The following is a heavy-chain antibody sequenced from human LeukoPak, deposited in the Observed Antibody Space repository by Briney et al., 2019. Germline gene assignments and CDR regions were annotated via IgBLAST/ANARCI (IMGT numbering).Heavy chain of an antibody. D-gene: IGHD2-21*02. V-gene: IGHV1-18*01. CDR3: ARVVSCGGDCYSDFDY. CDR1: GYTFTSYG. J-gene: IGHJ4*02. CDR2: ISAYNGNT. Sequence: ASVKVSCKASGYTFTSYGISWVRQAPGQGLEWMGWISAYNGNTNHAQKLQGRVTMTTDTSTSTAYMELRSLRSDDTAVYYCARVVSCGGDCYSDFDYWGQGTLVTVSS.